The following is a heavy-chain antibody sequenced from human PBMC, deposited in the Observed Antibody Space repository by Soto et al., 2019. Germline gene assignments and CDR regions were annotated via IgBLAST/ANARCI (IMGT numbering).Heavy chain of an antibody. CDR2: ISAYNGNT. J-gene: IGHJ4*02. D-gene: IGHD2-2*01. CDR3: AIGNSSTYDFDY. Sequence: ASVKVSCKASGYTFTSYGISWVRQAPGQGLEWMGWISAYNGNTNYAQKLQGRVTITRDTSASTAYMELSSLRSEDTAVYYCAIGNSSTYDFDYWGQGTLVTVSS. CDR1: GYTFTSYG. V-gene: IGHV1-18*01.